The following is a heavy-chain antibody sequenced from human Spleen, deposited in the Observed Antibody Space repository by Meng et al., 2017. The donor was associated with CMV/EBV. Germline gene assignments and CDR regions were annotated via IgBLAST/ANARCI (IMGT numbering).Heavy chain of an antibody. CDR1: GFTFSSYA. Sequence: ASGFTFSSYAMSWVRQAPGKGLEWVSAISGSGGSTYYADSVKGRFTISRDNSKNTVYLQMNSLRAEDTAVYYCAKDPQWELQGAFDIWGQGTMVTVSS. CDR2: ISGSGGST. V-gene: IGHV3-23*01. J-gene: IGHJ3*02. CDR3: AKDPQWELQGAFDI. D-gene: IGHD1-26*01.